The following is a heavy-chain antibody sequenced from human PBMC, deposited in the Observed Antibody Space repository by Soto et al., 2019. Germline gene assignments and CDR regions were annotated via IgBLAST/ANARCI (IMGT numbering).Heavy chain of an antibody. CDR2: ISGSGGST. V-gene: IGHV3-23*01. D-gene: IGHD6-6*01. J-gene: IGHJ3*02. Sequence: GGSLRLSCAASGFTFSSYAMSWVRQAPGKGLEWVSAISGSGGSTYYADSVKGRFTISRDNSKNTLYLQMNSLRAEDTAVYYCAKWDFLEGYISSSDACDIGGQGTMVTVSS. CDR3: AKWDFLEGYISSSDACDI. CDR1: GFTFSSYA.